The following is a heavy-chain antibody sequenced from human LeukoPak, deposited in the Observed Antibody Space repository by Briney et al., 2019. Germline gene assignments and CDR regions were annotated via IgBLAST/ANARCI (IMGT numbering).Heavy chain of an antibody. CDR3: TRHDDRHSGSDV. Sequence: GGSLRLSCAASGFTFSSYGMHWVRQAPGIRQAPGKGLEWMAVISYDGTNKYYADSVKGRFTISRDDSKNTAYLQMNSLKTEDTAVYYCTRHDDRHSGSDVWGKGTTVTVSS. D-gene: IGHD3-10*01. CDR2: ISYDGTNK. V-gene: IGHV3-30*03. J-gene: IGHJ6*04. CDR1: GFTFSSYG.